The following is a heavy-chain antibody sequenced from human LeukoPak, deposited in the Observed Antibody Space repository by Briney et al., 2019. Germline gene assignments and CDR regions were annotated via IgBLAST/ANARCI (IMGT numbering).Heavy chain of an antibody. D-gene: IGHD6-19*01. J-gene: IGHJ6*03. CDR1: GFTFSSYS. Sequence: PGGSLRLSCAASGFTFSSYSMNWVRQAPGKGLEWVSYISRSSSTIYYADSVKGRFTISRDNAKNSLYLQMNSLRAEDTAVYYCAKTGIAVAGYYYYYMDVWGKGTTVTISS. V-gene: IGHV3-48*01. CDR2: ISRSSSTI. CDR3: AKTGIAVAGYYYYYMDV.